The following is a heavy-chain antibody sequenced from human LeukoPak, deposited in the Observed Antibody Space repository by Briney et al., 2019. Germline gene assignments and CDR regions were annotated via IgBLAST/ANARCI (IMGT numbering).Heavy chain of an antibody. D-gene: IGHD5-18*01. Sequence: PGGPLRLSCAASGFTFSNYDMNWVRQAPRKGLEWVSYISTSGSTIFYADSVKGRFTISRDNSKNSLYLQMNSLRTEDTALYYCAKAARQLMYDYWGQGTLVTVSS. CDR2: ISTSGSTI. CDR3: AKAARQLMYDY. V-gene: IGHV3-48*03. CDR1: GFTFSNYD. J-gene: IGHJ4*02.